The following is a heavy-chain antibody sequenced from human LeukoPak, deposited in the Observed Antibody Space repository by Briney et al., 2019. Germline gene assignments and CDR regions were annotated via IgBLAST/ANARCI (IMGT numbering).Heavy chain of an antibody. CDR2: IYRGGNT. V-gene: IGHV3-66*01. J-gene: IGHJ4*02. CDR3: ARGDGYNFFFN. Sequence: PSETLSLTCTVSGGSISSSSYYWGWVRQAPGKGLEWVSVIYRGGNTYYADSVKGRFTISRDNSRNTLYLQMNSLRAEDTAVYYCARGDGYNFFFNWGQGTLVTVSS. CDR1: GGSISSSSYY. D-gene: IGHD5-24*01.